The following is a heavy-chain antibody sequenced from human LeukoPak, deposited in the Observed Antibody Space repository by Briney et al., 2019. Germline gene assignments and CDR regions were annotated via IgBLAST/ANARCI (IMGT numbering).Heavy chain of an antibody. V-gene: IGHV3-21*01. D-gene: IGHD1-7*01. Sequence: GGSLRLSCAASGLTFSRYNMSWVRQAPGKGLEWVSSIGTSSNNIYYTDSVKGLFTISRDNAKNSLYLQVDSLRVEDTAVYFCASGTVGNYALDYWGQGTLVTVSS. CDR3: ASGTVGNYALDY. CDR1: GLTFSRYN. CDR2: IGTSSNNI. J-gene: IGHJ4*02.